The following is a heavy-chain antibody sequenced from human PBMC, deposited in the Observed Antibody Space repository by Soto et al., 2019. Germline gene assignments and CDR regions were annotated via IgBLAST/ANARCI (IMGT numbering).Heavy chain of an antibody. CDR1: GFTFSDYA. CDR3: AAPRDEYGSGISWFTYGMDV. J-gene: IGHJ6*02. CDR2: LNGAGGST. D-gene: IGHD3-10*01. Sequence: GSLRLSCLASGFTFSDYAMTWVRHVPGRGLEWVSSLNGAGGSTYYADSVRGRFTISRDNSQNTLFLQMNRPTVDDTAIYYCAAPRDEYGSGISWFTYGMDVWGQGTTVTVSS. V-gene: IGHV3-23*01.